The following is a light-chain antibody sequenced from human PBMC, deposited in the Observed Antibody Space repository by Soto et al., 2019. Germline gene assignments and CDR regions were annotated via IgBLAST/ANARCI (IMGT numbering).Light chain of an antibody. CDR2: EVS. Sequence: QSVLTQPASVSGSPGQSITISCAGTSSDLGAYKYVSWYQQHPDKAPKLILYEVSRRPSGVSNRFSGSKSGNTASLTISGPLAEDEADYSCSSYTNTSTLVFGTGTKVTVL. CDR1: SSDLGAYKY. CDR3: SSYTNTSTLV. J-gene: IGLJ1*01. V-gene: IGLV2-14*03.